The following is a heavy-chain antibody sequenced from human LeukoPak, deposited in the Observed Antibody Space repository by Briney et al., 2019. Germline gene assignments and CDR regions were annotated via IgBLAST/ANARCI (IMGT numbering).Heavy chain of an antibody. CDR2: ISAYNGNT. Sequence: GASVKVSCKASGYTFSSYGISWVRQAPGQGLEWMGWISAYNGNTNYAQKLQGRVTMTTDTSTSTAYMELRSLRSDDTAVYYCARVCEMATMFYYYYYYMDVWGKGTTVTISS. CDR3: ARVCEMATMFYYYYYYMDV. J-gene: IGHJ6*03. CDR1: GYTFSSYG. V-gene: IGHV1-18*01. D-gene: IGHD5-24*01.